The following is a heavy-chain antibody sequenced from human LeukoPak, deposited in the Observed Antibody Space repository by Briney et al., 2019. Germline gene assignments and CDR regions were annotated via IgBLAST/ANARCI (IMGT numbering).Heavy chain of an antibody. CDR1: GFSISSDYY. D-gene: IGHD3-10*01. CDR2: VSHSGIT. Sequence: PSETLCLTCTDSGFSISSDYYWGWIRQPPGKGLEWLGSVSHSGITYYNSSLNSRVTISVDTSKNQFSLKVNSVTAADTAVYYCARLVIPWGQGILVTVSS. CDR3: ARLVIP. J-gene: IGHJ5*02. V-gene: IGHV4-38-2*02.